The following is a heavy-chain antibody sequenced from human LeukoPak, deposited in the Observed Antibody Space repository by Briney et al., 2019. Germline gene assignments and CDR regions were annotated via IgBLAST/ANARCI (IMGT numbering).Heavy chain of an antibody. CDR2: IYYSGST. CDR1: GGSISSSSYY. Sequence: SETLSLTCTVSGGSISSSSYYWGWIRQPPGKGLEWIGSIYYSGSTYYNPSLKSRVTISVDTSKNQFSLKLTSATAADTALYYCARANYYDNSGYSRGAFDIWGPGTMVTVSS. J-gene: IGHJ3*02. V-gene: IGHV4-39*07. CDR3: ARANYYDNSGYSRGAFDI. D-gene: IGHD3-22*01.